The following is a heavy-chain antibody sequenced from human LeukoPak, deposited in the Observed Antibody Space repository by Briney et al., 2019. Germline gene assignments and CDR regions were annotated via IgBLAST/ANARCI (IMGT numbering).Heavy chain of an antibody. V-gene: IGHV3-23*01. Sequence: PGRSLRLSCAASGFTFDDYAMHWVRQAPGKGLEWVSVIFGNGVKTYYADSLKGRSTISRDNSKSTLYLQMNSLRADDTAVYYCARVGDWSNYFGMDAWGQGTTVSVCS. CDR3: ARVGDWSNYFGMDA. J-gene: IGHJ6*02. D-gene: IGHD3-16*01. CDR1: GFTFDDYA. CDR2: IFGNGVKT.